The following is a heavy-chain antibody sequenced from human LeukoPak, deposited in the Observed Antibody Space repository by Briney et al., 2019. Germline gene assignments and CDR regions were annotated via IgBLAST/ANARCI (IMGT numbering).Heavy chain of an antibody. J-gene: IGHJ4*02. CDR2: INPNSGGT. CDR3: ARNPSIVVVPAANSNFVY. Sequence: ASVKVSCKASGYTFTSYAMNWVRQAPGQGLEWMGWINPNSGGTNYAQKFQGRVTMTRDTSISTAYMELSRLRSDDTAVYYCARNPSIVVVPAANSNFVYWGQGTLVTVSS. D-gene: IGHD2-2*01. V-gene: IGHV1-2*02. CDR1: GYTFTSYA.